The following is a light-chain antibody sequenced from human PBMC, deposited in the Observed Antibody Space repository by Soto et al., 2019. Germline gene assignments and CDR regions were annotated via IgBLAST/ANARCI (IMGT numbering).Light chain of an antibody. J-gene: IGLJ1*01. V-gene: IGLV1-44*01. Sequence: SVVNRAGKASGTRGQKVTISCYGSSSNIGSHNVRWYQQLPGTAPKLLIYSNNQRPSGVPDRVSGSKSGTSASLAISGLQSEDEADYYCAAWDDSLKVYVFGTGTKVTVL. CDR1: SSNIGSHN. CDR3: AAWDDSLKVYV. CDR2: SNN.